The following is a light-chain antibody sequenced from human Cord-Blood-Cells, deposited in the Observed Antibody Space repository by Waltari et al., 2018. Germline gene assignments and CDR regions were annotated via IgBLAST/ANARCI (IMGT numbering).Light chain of an antibody. V-gene: IGLV5-45*02. J-gene: IGLJ3*02. CDR3: MIWHSSARV. CDR1: SGINVGTYR. Sequence: QAVLTQPSSLSASPGASASLTCTLRSGINVGTYRIYWYQQKPGSPPQYLLRYKSDSDKQQGSGGPSRFSGSKDASANAGILLISGLQSEDEADYYCMIWHSSARVFGGGTKLTVL. CDR2: YKSDSDK.